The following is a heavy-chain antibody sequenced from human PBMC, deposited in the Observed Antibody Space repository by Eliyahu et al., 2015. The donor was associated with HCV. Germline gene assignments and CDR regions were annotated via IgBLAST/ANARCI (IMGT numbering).Heavy chain of an antibody. D-gene: IGHD3-3*01. Sequence: QVQLVESGGGVVQPGRSXRLSCAASGFTXSXXXXPWVRQAPGKGLEGVAVIWYDGSNKFYADSVKGRFTISRDNSKNTLYLQMKSLRAEDTAVYYCARDEWYTIFGVANYYGMDVWGQGTTVSVSS. CDR1: GFTXSXXX. J-gene: IGHJ6*02. V-gene: IGHV3-33*01. CDR2: IWYDGSNK. CDR3: ARDEWYTIFGVANYYGMDV.